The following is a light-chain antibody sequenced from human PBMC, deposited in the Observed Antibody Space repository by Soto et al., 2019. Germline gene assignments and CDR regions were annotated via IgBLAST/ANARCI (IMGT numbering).Light chain of an antibody. CDR2: CAS. CDR3: QQYNKWPLT. Sequence: EIVMTQTPATLSVSPGERATLSCRASQSVSSNLAWYQHKPGQAASLLIHCASTRATGIPARFSGSGSGTEFTITISSLQSEDFAVYYCQQYNKWPLTFGGGTKVEIK. J-gene: IGKJ4*01. CDR1: QSVSSN. V-gene: IGKV3-15*01.